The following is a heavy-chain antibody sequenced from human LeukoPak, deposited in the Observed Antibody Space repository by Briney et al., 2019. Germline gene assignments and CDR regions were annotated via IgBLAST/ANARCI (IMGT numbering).Heavy chain of an antibody. CDR3: ARGHPFY. CDR1: GGSFSGYY. J-gene: IGHJ4*02. CDR2: INHSGST. V-gene: IGHV4-34*01. Sequence: PSETLSLTCAVYGGSFSGYYWSWIRQPPGKGLEWIGEINHSGSTNYNPSLKSRVTISVDTSKNQFSLKLSSVTAADTAVYYRARGHPFYWGQGTLVTVSS.